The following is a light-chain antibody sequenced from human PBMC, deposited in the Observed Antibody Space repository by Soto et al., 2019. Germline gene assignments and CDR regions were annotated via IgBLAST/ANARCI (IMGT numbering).Light chain of an antibody. CDR1: QSIGSG. CDR3: QLYNDFPYT. CDR2: KAT. V-gene: IGKV1-5*03. J-gene: IGKJ2*01. Sequence: DIQMTQSPSTLSASVGDGVTITCRASQSIGSGLAWYQQKPGKAPELLIYKATNLQGGVPSRFSGSGSGTDFTLTISSVQPVDSATYYCQLYNDFPYTFGPGTKLEI.